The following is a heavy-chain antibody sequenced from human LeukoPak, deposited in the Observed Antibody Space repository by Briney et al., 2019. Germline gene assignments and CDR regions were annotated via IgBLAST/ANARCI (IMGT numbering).Heavy chain of an antibody. V-gene: IGHV4-34*01. D-gene: IGHD2-15*01. Sequence: SETLSLTCAVYGGSFSGYYWSWIHQPPGKGLEWIGEINHSGSTNYNPSLKSRVTISVDTSKNQFSLKLSSVTAADTAVYYCEGGHPGLPAARRLFDLNLRAFCYRGQGTMVTVSS. J-gene: IGHJ4*02. CDR3: EGGHPGLPAARRLFDLNLRAFCY. CDR2: INHSGST. CDR1: GGSFSGYY.